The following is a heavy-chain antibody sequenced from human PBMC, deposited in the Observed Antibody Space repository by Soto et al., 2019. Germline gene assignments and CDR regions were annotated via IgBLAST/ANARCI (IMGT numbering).Heavy chain of an antibody. CDR2: ISSNGGRT. CDR3: AKYSELPYEAYLQQ. CDR1: GFTFSSYA. V-gene: IGHV3-23*01. Sequence: GGSLRLSCAASGFTFSSYAMSWVRQAPGKGLEWVSAISSNGGRTFYADSLRGRFTISRDNSKSALYLQMNNLRAEDTAIYYCAKYSELPYEAYLQQWGQGTPVTAPQ. D-gene: IGHD1-7*01. J-gene: IGHJ1*01.